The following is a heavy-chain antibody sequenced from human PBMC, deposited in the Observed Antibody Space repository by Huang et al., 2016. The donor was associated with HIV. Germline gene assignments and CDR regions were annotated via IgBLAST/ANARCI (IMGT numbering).Heavy chain of an antibody. CDR1: GASFSDSH. CDR3: ARLVVVIGPSLDS. J-gene: IGHJ4*02. D-gene: IGHD2-21*01. CDR2: INHTGNT. Sequence: QVQLHQWGAGLLKPSETLSLTCAVYGASFSDSHWTWIRQHPGKGLAWIGQINHTGNTIYNPPLLSRVTMSVDTSKRQFSLEVTSVTAADTALYYCARLVVVIGPSLDSWSQGTLVTVSS. V-gene: IGHV4-34*01.